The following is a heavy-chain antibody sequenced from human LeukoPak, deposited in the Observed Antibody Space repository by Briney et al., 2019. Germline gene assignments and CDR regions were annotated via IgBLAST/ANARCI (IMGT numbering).Heavy chain of an antibody. D-gene: IGHD3-10*01. CDR1: GGSISSSSYY. V-gene: IGHV4-39*07. CDR3: AKSNGYGLVDI. Sequence: SETLSLTCTVSGGSISSSSYYWGWIRQPPGKGLEWIGSIYYSGSTYYNTSLKSRLTISVDTSKNQFSLKLNSVTAADTAVYYCAKSNGYGLVDIWGRGTMVSVSS. CDR2: IYYSGST. J-gene: IGHJ3*02.